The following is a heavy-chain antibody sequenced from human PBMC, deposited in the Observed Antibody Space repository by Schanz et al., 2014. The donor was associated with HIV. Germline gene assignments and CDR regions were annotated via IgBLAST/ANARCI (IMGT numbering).Heavy chain of an antibody. CDR2: INHSGRT. Sequence: QVQLQQWGAGLLKPSETLSLTCAVYVGSFTDYYWTWIRQPPGKGLEWIGEINHSGRTNYSPSLKSRVAILVGTSKKQFSLNLTSVTAADTAVYFCARVRSGSTAGYFDLWGRGTRVTVSS. V-gene: IGHV4-34*02. J-gene: IGHJ2*01. CDR1: VGSFTDYY. CDR3: ARVRSGSTAGYFDL. D-gene: IGHD1-26*01.